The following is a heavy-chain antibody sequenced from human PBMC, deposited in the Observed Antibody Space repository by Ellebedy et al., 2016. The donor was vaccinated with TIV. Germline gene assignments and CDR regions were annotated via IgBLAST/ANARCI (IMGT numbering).Heavy chain of an antibody. Sequence: GGSLRLSXEASGFTFGDSAMHWVRQAPGQGLEWVSSITWNSGSIIYADSVKGRFTISRDNAKNSLYLQMDSLRPDDTAVYFCAKDLGPRRLYGYDAFDMWGQGTVVTVSS. CDR1: GFTFGDSA. V-gene: IGHV3-9*01. CDR2: ITWNSGSI. D-gene: IGHD5-18*01. CDR3: AKDLGPRRLYGYDAFDM. J-gene: IGHJ3*02.